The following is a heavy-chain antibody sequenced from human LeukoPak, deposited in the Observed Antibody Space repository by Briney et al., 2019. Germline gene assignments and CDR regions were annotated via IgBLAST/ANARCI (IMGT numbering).Heavy chain of an antibody. D-gene: IGHD3-9*01. CDR2: VSGRDTNT. V-gene: IGHV3-23*01. Sequence: QARGCLRLSSAASGFTFSNYVMSWGREAPGEGLWWVSAVSGRDTNTYYTDSVKGRFTISRDNSKNTLYLQMNSLRAEDTAIYYCAKWGDYDVLTGYYDSDYWGQGTLVTVSS. CDR3: AKWGDYDVLTGYYDSDY. CDR1: GFTFSNYV. J-gene: IGHJ4*02.